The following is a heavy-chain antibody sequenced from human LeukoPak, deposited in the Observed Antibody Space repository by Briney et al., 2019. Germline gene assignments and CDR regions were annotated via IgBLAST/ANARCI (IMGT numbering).Heavy chain of an antibody. D-gene: IGHD3-16*01. Sequence: PGGSLRLSCAASGFTFKDYGMSWVRQAPGKGLQWVSGINWNGGTTGYVDSVKGRFTISRDNARQSLYLQMDGLRAEDTAVYYCARTIRPPHFDSWGQGTLVSVSS. CDR3: ARTIRPPHFDS. CDR2: INWNGGTT. V-gene: IGHV3-20*04. CDR1: GFTFKDYG. J-gene: IGHJ4*02.